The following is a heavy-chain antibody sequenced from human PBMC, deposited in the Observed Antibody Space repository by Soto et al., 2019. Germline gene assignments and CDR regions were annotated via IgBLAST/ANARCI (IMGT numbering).Heavy chain of an antibody. Sequence: PSETLSLTCAVYGGSFSAYYWSWIRQAPGKGLEWVANIKKDGSEKYYVGSVVGRFTISRDNAENSLYLQMNSLRAEDTAVYYCARLYLAATITSLDYWGQG. CDR2: IKKDGSEK. D-gene: IGHD5-12*01. CDR1: GGSFSAYY. V-gene: IGHV3-7*01. CDR3: ARLYLAATITSLDY. J-gene: IGHJ4*02.